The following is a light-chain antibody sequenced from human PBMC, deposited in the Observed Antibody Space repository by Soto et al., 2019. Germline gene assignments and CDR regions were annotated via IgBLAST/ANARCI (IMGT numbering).Light chain of an antibody. V-gene: IGKV3-20*01. CDR2: GAS. CDR1: ESVSNNY. CDR3: QHYGNSPQT. Sequence: EIVFTQSPGTLSLSPGERATLSCRASESVSNNYLAWYQQRPGQAPRLLIYGASTRATGIPARFSGSGSGTEFTLTISSLQSEDFAVYYCQHYGNSPQTFGQGTKVDIK. J-gene: IGKJ1*01.